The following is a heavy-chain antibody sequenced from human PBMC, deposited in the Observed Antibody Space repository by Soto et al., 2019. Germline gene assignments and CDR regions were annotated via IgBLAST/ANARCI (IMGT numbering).Heavy chain of an antibody. CDR2: IYHGGNT. D-gene: IGHD1-1*01. CDR3: ASAYNRGAFDS. J-gene: IGHJ4*02. V-gene: IGHV4-4*02. CDR1: SGSISSNNW. Sequence: QVQLQESGPGLVKPSGTLSLTCAVSSGSISSNNWWTWVRQPPGKGLEWIGEIYHGGNTNYNPSLKSRVTISVDKAKHQFSLNVSSVTAADPAVYYCASAYNRGAFDSWGQGTLVTVSS.